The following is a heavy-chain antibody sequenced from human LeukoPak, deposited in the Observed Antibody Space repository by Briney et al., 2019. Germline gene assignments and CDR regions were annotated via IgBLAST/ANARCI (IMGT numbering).Heavy chain of an antibody. CDR2: ISWDSGSV. CDR3: ARDDCSASSCQKHQNWFDP. V-gene: IGHV3-9*01. J-gene: IGHJ5*02. D-gene: IGHD2-2*01. CDR1: GFTFDDYA. Sequence: SRSLRLSCAASGFTFDDYAMHWVRQAPGKGLEWVSGISWDSGSVDSADSVKGRFTISRDNAENSLYLQMNGLRAEDTAVYYCARDDCSASSCQKHQNWFDPWGQGTLVTVSS.